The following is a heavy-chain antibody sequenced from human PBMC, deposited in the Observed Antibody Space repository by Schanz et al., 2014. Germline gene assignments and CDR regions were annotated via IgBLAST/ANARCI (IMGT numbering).Heavy chain of an antibody. CDR2: IGGSDGNT. D-gene: IGHD2-2*01. CDR3: ATEGPGIVVIPAAGLDY. Sequence: QVQLVQSGAEVKKPGASVKVSCKASGYTFTSYGISWVRQAPGQGPEWMGWIGGSDGNTNFAQKFQGRVTMTTDTSTSTVYMELRSLKSEDTAVYYCATEGPGIVVIPAAGLDYWGQGTLVTVSS. V-gene: IGHV1-18*04. J-gene: IGHJ4*02. CDR1: GYTFTSYG.